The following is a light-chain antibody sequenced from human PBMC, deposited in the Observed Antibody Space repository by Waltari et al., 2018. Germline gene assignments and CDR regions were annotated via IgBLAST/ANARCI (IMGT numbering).Light chain of an antibody. CDR1: QSISNDF. V-gene: IGKV3-20*01. J-gene: IGKJ5*01. Sequence: EIVLTQSPGTLSLSPGERATLSCRASQSISNDFLAWYQQKPGQAPRLLIYGASSGATGIPDRFSGSGSGTDFTLTIGRLEPEDFAVYYCQQYGDSPITFGQGTRLDIK. CDR3: QQYGDSPIT. CDR2: GAS.